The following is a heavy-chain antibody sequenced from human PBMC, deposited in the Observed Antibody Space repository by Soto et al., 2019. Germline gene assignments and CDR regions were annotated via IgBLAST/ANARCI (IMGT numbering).Heavy chain of an antibody. Sequence: QVQLQESGPGLVKPSETLSLTCTVSGGSVSGGSYCWSWIRQPPGKGLECIGYVYNSGSTTYNPSLQRPVTISVDTPKNQFSPGLSSVTAAATAVYYCARVPLTTCFDLWGRGTLVTVSS. CDR3: ARVPLTTCFDL. J-gene: IGHJ2*01. CDR1: GGSVSGGSYC. V-gene: IGHV4-61*01. D-gene: IGHD3-9*01. CDR2: VYNSGST.